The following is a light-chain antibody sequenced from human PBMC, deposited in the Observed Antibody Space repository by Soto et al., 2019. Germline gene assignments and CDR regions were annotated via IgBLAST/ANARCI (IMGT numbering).Light chain of an antibody. V-gene: IGKV1-39*01. CDR3: QQSYSSPPT. Sequence: DIQMTQSPSSLSASVEDRVIITCRASQSISNHLNWYQQKPGKAPKLQIFAASSLQSGVPSRFSGSRSGPDFALTLSSRHPEDFATYFCQQSYSSPPTFGEGTKVEIK. CDR1: QSISNH. CDR2: AAS. J-gene: IGKJ1*01.